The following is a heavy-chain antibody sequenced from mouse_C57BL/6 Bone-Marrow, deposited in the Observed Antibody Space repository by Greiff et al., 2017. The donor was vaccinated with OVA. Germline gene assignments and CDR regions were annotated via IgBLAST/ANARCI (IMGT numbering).Heavy chain of an antibody. D-gene: IGHD2-1*01. CDR1: GYSITSGYY. CDR2: ISYDGSN. Sequence: EVQLQQSGPGLVKPSQSLSLTCSVTGYSITSGYYWTWIRQFPGNTLEWLGYISYDGSNNYNPSLKNRISITRDTSKNQFFLKLNSVTTEDTATYYCARGGGNYNWYFDVWGTGTTVTVSS. J-gene: IGHJ1*03. V-gene: IGHV3-6*01. CDR3: ARGGGNYNWYFDV.